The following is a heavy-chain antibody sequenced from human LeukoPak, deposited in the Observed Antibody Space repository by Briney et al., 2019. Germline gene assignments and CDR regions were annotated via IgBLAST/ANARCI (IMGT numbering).Heavy chain of an antibody. CDR3: ARTGYSSGWYGNRLFDY. V-gene: IGHV1-46*01. D-gene: IGHD6-19*01. J-gene: IGHJ4*02. Sequence: ASVKVSCKASGYTFTSYYMHWVRQAPGQGLEWKGIINPSGGSTSYAQKFQGRVTMTRDTSTSTVYMELSSLRSEDTAVYYCARTGYSSGWYGNRLFDYWGQGTLVTVSS. CDR2: INPSGGST. CDR1: GYTFTSYY.